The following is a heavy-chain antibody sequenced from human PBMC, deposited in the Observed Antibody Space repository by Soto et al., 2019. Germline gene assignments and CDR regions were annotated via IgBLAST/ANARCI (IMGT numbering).Heavy chain of an antibody. Sequence: EVQLEESGGGLVQPGGSLRLSVADSGFSSSPFGMTWVRQAPGKGLEWVALIKQDGSEELYVDSVKGRFTISRDNAKNSVYLQMDSLRVEDTAVYYCTGGSGWLQTDWGQGTLVTVSS. V-gene: IGHV3-7*04. CDR2: IKQDGSEE. J-gene: IGHJ4*02. CDR1: GFSSSPFG. CDR3: TGGSGWLQTD. D-gene: IGHD6-19*01.